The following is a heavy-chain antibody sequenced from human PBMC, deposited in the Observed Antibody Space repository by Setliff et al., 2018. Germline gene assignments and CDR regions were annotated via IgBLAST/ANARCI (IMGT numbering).Heavy chain of an antibody. CDR3: TTDPSPTFGGVIGAAFDI. Sequence: GGSLRLSCAASGFTFSNAWMNRVRQAPGKGLEWVGRIKGKTDGLTTDYAAPVKGRFTISRDDSKNTLYLQMNSLKTEDTAVYYCTTDPSPTFGGVIGAAFDIWGQGTMVTVSS. CDR2: IKGKTDGLTT. V-gene: IGHV3-15*07. CDR1: GFTFSNAW. J-gene: IGHJ3*02. D-gene: IGHD3-16*01.